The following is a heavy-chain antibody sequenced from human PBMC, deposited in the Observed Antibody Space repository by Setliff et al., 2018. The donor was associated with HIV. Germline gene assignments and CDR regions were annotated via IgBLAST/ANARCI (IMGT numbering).Heavy chain of an antibody. V-gene: IGHV4-31*03. CDR2: IYNSGDT. CDR3: ARASRWGSIPFDY. Sequence: PSETLSLTCTVSGGSISTGGYYWSWIRQHPGKGLEWIGYIYNSGDTYYNPSLKSRITMSIDTSKNQFSLKLNSVTAADTAVYFCARASRWGSIPFDYWGQGTLVTVSS. D-gene: IGHD2-21*01. J-gene: IGHJ4*02. CDR1: GGSISTGGYY.